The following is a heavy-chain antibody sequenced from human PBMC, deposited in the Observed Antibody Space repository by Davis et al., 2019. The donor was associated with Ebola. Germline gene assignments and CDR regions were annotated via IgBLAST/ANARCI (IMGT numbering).Heavy chain of an antibody. Sequence: LRLSCAISGDSVSSNSAAWNWIRQSPSRGLEWLGRTYYRSKWYNDYAVSVKSRITINPDTSKNQFSLQLNSVTPEDTAVYYCASGGYGDYVYYFQHWGQGTLVTVSS. CDR1: GDSVSSNSAA. CDR3: ASGGYGDYVYYFQH. J-gene: IGHJ1*01. CDR2: TYYRSKWYN. D-gene: IGHD4-17*01. V-gene: IGHV6-1*01.